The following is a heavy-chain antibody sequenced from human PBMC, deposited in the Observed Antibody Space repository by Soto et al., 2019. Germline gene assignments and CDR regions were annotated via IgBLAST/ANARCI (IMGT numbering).Heavy chain of an antibody. Sequence: GSLRLSCAASGFSFTNFAMSWVRQAPGKGLEWVAGIGASGSGTWYPDSVKGRFTISRDNSKNTLYLQMSSLRAEDSAVYYCARAYSDAFDIWGQGTMVTVSS. CDR3: ARAYSDAFDI. D-gene: IGHD2-15*01. V-gene: IGHV3-23*01. CDR2: IGASGSGT. CDR1: GFSFTNFA. J-gene: IGHJ3*02.